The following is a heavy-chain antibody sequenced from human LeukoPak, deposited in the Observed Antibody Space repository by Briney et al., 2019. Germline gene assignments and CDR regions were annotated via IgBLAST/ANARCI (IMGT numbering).Heavy chain of an antibody. Sequence: SETLSLTCTVSGGSISSSSYYWGWIRQPPGTGLEWIGSIYYSGSTYYNPSRKSGVTISADTSKNQFSLKLSPVTAAETDVYYCARHGWGSSGWYKGAWFDPWGQGTLVTVSS. V-gene: IGHV4-39*01. CDR1: GGSISSSSYY. D-gene: IGHD6-19*01. CDR3: ARHGWGSSGWYKGAWFDP. J-gene: IGHJ5*02. CDR2: IYYSGST.